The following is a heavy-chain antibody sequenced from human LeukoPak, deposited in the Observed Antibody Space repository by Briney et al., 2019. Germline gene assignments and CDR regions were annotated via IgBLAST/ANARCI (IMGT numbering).Heavy chain of an antibody. V-gene: IGHV1-69*05. CDR3: AGDSSGYYFDY. CDR2: IVPIFGTA. CDR1: GGTFSSYA. D-gene: IGHD3-22*01. Sequence: SVKVSCKASGGTFSSYAISWVRQAPGQGLEWMGRIVPIFGTANYAQKFQGRVTITTDESTSTAYMELSSLRSEDTAVYYCAGDSSGYYFDYWGQGTLVTVSS. J-gene: IGHJ4*02.